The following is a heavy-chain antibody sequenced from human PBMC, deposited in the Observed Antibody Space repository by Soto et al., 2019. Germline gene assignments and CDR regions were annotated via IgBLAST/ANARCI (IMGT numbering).Heavy chain of an antibody. D-gene: IGHD3-10*01. V-gene: IGHV1-46*01. CDR3: ARDSSASATSYSFDY. Sequence: ASVKVSCKASGYKFINHYMHWGRRAPGVGLEWMGIINPNGGGTDYAQKFQGRVTMTTDTYASTVHMELSSLRSEDTVVYFCARDSSASATSYSFDYWGQGTLVTVSS. J-gene: IGHJ4*02. CDR2: INPNGGGT. CDR1: GYKFINHY.